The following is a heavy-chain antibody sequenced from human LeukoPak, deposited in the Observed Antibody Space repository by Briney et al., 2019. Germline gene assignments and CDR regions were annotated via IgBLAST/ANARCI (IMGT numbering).Heavy chain of an antibody. CDR3: AKLPVAGLYFDY. D-gene: IGHD6-19*01. J-gene: IGHJ4*02. V-gene: IGHV4-34*01. CDR1: GGSFSGYF. Sequence: SETLSLTCGVYGGSFSGYFWSWIRQPPGKGLEWIGEINHSGSTNYNPSLISRVTISADTSKNQFSLKLSSVTAADTAVYYCAKLPVAGLYFDYWGQGTLVTVSS. CDR2: INHSGST.